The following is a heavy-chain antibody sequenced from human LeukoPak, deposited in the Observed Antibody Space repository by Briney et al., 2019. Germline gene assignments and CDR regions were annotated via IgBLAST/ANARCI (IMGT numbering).Heavy chain of an antibody. D-gene: IGHD4-23*01. CDR2: ISAYNGNT. V-gene: IGHV1-18*01. Sequence: ASVNVSCKASGGGFTFTSYGISWVRQAPGQGLEWMGWISAYNGNTNYAQKLQGRVTMTTDTSTSTAYMELRSLRSDDTAVYYCARSAPLRWEYYFDYWGQGTLVTVSS. CDR3: ARSAPLRWEYYFDY. J-gene: IGHJ4*02. CDR1: GGGFTFTSYG.